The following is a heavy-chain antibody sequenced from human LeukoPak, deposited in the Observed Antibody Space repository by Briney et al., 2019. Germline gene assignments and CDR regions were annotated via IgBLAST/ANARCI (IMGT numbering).Heavy chain of an antibody. CDR1: GFTFSSYG. J-gene: IGHJ4*02. CDR3: AKGPIGYCSSTSCSNFDY. V-gene: IGHV3-30*02. D-gene: IGHD2-2*01. Sequence: PGGSLRLSCAASGFTFSSYGMHWVRQAPGKGLEWVAFIRYDGSNKYYTDSVNGRFTISRDNSKNTLYLQMNSLRAEDTAVYYCAKGPIGYCSSTSCSNFDYWGQGTLVTVSS. CDR2: IRYDGSNK.